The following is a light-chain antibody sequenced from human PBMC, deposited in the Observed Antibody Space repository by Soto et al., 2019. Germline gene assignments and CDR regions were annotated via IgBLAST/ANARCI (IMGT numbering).Light chain of an antibody. J-gene: IGKJ2*01. CDR3: QQSYGAPYT. CDR2: AAS. CDR1: QNISAY. V-gene: IGKV1-39*01. Sequence: DIQMTQSPSSLSASVGDRVTITCRASQNISAYLSWYQQKPGKAPKLLIYAASSLESGVPSRFSGSGSGTDFTLTISSLQPEDFATYYCQQSYGAPYTFGQGTKLEIK.